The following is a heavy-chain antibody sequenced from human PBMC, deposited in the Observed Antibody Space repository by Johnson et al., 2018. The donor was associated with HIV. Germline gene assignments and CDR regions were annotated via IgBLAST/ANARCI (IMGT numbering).Heavy chain of an antibody. CDR1: GFTFSDYY. J-gene: IGHJ3*02. V-gene: IGHV3-11*04. CDR2: ISTSDGTI. CDR3: ARSRDCSGGSCPDAFDI. D-gene: IGHD2-15*01. Sequence: QVQLVESGGGLVKPGGSLRLSCVASGFTFSDYYMTWIRKAPGKGLEWVSYISTSDGTIYSADTVKGRFSISRDNAKNSLYLQMNSLRAEDTAVYYCARSRDCSGGSCPDAFDIWGQGTMVTVSS.